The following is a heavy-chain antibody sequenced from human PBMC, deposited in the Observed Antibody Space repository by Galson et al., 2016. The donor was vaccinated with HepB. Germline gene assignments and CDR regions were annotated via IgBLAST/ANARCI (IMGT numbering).Heavy chain of an antibody. CDR2: SYSGGNT. Sequence: SLRLSCAASRFTVGSNGMTRVRPAPGKGLGWVSLSYSGGNTYYADSVKGRSTISSDTSKSTLFLQMTILSAEDTAVYYCATVGAGSSEFDYWGQGTLVTVSS. CDR1: RFTVGSNG. CDR3: ATVGAGSSEFDY. J-gene: IGHJ4*02. D-gene: IGHD3-3*01. V-gene: IGHV3-53*01.